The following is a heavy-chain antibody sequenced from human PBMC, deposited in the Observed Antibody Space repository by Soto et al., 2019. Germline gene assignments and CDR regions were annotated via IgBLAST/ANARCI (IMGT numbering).Heavy chain of an antibody. J-gene: IGHJ6*02. CDR1: GFTFSSYA. CDR3: AREHRRSWYYYYGMDV. Sequence: GGSLRLSCAASGFTFSSYAMHWFRQAPGKGLEWVAVISYDGSNKYYADSVKGRFTISRDNSKNTLYLQMNSLRAEDTAVYYCAREHRRSWYYYYGMDVWGQGTTVSV. V-gene: IGHV3-30-3*01. D-gene: IGHD6-13*01. CDR2: ISYDGSNK.